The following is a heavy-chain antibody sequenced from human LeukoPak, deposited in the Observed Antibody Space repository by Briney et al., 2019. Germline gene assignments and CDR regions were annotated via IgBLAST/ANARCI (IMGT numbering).Heavy chain of an antibody. CDR3: AKTRGDIVVVVAAPADY. D-gene: IGHD2-15*01. CDR2: ISGSGGST. J-gene: IGHJ4*02. V-gene: IGHV3-23*01. Sequence: PGGSLRLSCAASGFTFDNYAMSWVRQAPGKGLEWVSAISGSGGSTYYADSVKGRFTISRDNSKNTLYLQMNSLRAEDTAVYYCAKTRGDIVVVVAAPADYWGQGTLVTVSS. CDR1: GFTFDNYA.